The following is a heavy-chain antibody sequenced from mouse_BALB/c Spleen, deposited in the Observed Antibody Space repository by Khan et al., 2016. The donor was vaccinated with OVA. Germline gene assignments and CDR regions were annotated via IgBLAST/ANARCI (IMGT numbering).Heavy chain of an antibody. CDR2: ISSGGGT. Sequence: EVELVESGGGLVKPGGSLKLSCAASGFTFSRYAMSWVRQTPEKRLEWVASISSGGGTYYLDSVKGRFTISRDDARNIPYLQMSSLRSEDTAMYYCARGYAMDYWGQGTSVTVSS. CDR3: ARGYAMDY. J-gene: IGHJ4*01. CDR1: GFTFSRYA. V-gene: IGHV5-6-5*01.